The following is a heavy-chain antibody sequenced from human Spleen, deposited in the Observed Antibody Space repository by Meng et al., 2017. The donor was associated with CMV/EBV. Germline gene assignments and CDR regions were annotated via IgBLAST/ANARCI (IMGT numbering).Heavy chain of an antibody. V-gene: IGHV3-23*01. CDR3: AKTLNGYGGEDS. Sequence: ETLSLTCTVSGYSISSGYYWGWIRQAPGKGLEWISLISDSGDSPYYADSVKGRFTISRDNSKNMVYLQMKSLRADDTARYYCAKTLNGYGGEDSWGQGTLVTVSS. J-gene: IGHJ4*02. CDR2: ISDSGDSP. D-gene: IGHD5-18*01. CDR1: GYSISSGYY.